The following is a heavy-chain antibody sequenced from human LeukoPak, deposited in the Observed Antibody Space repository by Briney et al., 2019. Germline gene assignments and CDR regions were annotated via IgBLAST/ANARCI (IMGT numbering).Heavy chain of an antibody. CDR1: GFTFSSYG. Sequence: PGGSLRLSCAASGFTFSSYGMSWVRQAPGKGLEWVSAICGSGGSTYYADSVKGRFTISRDNSKNTLYLQMNSLRAEDTAVYYCAKSGPYSWELLWGGYYFDYWGQGTLVTVSS. CDR3: AKSGPYSWELLWGGYYFDY. J-gene: IGHJ4*02. CDR2: ICGSGGST. D-gene: IGHD1-26*01. V-gene: IGHV3-23*01.